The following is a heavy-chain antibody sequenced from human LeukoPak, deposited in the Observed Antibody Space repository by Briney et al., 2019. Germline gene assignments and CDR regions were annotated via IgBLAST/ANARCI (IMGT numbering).Heavy chain of an antibody. Sequence: PGGSLRLSCAASGFTFSSYSMNWVRQAPGKGLEWVSYISSSSSTIYYADSVKGRFTISRDNAKNSLYLQMNSLRAEDTAVYYCARDPPHYYDSSGYADYWGQGTLVTVSS. CDR2: ISSSSSTI. D-gene: IGHD3-22*01. CDR1: GFTFSSYS. V-gene: IGHV3-48*04. J-gene: IGHJ4*02. CDR3: ARDPPHYYDSSGYADY.